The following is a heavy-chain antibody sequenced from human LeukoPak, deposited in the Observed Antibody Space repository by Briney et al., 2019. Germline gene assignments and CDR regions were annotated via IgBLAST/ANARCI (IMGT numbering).Heavy chain of an antibody. CDR2: ISAYNGNT. Sequence: ASVKVSCKASGYTFTSYGISWVRQAPGQGLEWMGWISAYNGNTNYAQKLQGRVTMTTDTSTSTAYMELGSLRSDDTAVYYCASSQSSGWLDYYFDYWGQGTLVTVSS. V-gene: IGHV1-18*01. CDR1: GYTFTSYG. J-gene: IGHJ4*02. D-gene: IGHD6-19*01. CDR3: ASSQSSGWLDYYFDY.